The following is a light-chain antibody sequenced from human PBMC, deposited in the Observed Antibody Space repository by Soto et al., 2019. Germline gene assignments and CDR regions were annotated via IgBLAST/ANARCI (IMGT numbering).Light chain of an antibody. CDR3: QQYSSYLIT. V-gene: IGKV1-5*01. Sequence: DIQMTQSQSSLSASVGDRVTITCQASQDISNYLNWYQQKPGKAPNLLISDASTLESGVPSRFSGSGSGTEFTLTISSLQPDDFATYHCQQYSSYLITFGGGTKVDI. CDR2: DAS. J-gene: IGKJ4*01. CDR1: QDISNY.